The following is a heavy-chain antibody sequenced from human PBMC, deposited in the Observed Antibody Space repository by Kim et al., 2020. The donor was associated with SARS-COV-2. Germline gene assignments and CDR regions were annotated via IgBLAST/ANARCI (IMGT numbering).Heavy chain of an antibody. CDR2: IYYSGST. J-gene: IGHJ5*02. V-gene: IGHV4-39*01. CDR1: GGSISSSSYY. CDR3: ARQEYGSGSYWMSWFDP. Sequence: SETLSLTCTVSGGSISSSSYYWGWIRQPPGKGLEWIGSIYYSGSTYYNPSLKSRVTISVDTSKNQFSLKLSSVTAADTAVYYCARQEYGSGSYWMSWFDPWGQGTLVTVSS. D-gene: IGHD3-10*01.